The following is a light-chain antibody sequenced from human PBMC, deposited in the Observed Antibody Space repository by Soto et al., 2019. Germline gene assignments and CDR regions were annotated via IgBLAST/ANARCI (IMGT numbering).Light chain of an antibody. CDR3: QAYNSYSEA. CDR1: QTISSW. V-gene: IGKV1-5*03. CDR2: KAS. Sequence: DIQMTHSPSTLSGSVGDRVTITCRASQTISSWLAWYQQKPGKAPKLLIYKASTLKSGVPSRFSGSGSGTEFTLTISSLPPDDFATYYCQAYNSYSEAFGQGTKVDIK. J-gene: IGKJ1*01.